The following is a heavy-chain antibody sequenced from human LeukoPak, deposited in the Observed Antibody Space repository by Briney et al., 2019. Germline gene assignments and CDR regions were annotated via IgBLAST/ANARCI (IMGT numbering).Heavy chain of an antibody. J-gene: IGHJ6*02. D-gene: IGHD2-2*01. CDR3: ARDQLGYCSSTSCYGVYYYYYGMDV. V-gene: IGHV3-7*01. Sequence: GGSLRLSCAASAFTFSSYWMSWVRQAPGKGLEWVANIKQDGSEKYYVDSVKGRFTISRDNAKNSLYLQMNSLRAEDTAVYHCARDQLGYCSSTSCYGVYYYYYGMDVWGQGTTVTVSS. CDR1: AFTFSSYW. CDR2: IKQDGSEK.